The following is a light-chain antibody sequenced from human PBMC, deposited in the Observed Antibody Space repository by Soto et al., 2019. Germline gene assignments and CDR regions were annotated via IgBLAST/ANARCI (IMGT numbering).Light chain of an antibody. CDR3: QQRHMWPIT. CDR2: GAY. Sequence: DIQMTQSPASLSASLGDRVTITWGASQVIGNYLAWYQQKPVKVPKLLIYGAYTLQSGVPSRFSGSGYGTDFNLTISSLETEDSAVYYCQQRHMWPITFGQGTRLEIK. J-gene: IGKJ5*01. CDR1: QVIGNY. V-gene: IGKV1-27*01.